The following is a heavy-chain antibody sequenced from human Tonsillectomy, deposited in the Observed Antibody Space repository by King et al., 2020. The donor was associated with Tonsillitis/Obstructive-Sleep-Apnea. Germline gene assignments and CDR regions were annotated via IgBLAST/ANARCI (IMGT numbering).Heavy chain of an antibody. CDR2: VYYSGST. J-gene: IGHJ4*02. D-gene: IGHD3-16*02. V-gene: IGHV4-59*01. CDR1: SASITTYS. Sequence: QLQESGPGLVKPSETLSLTCTVSSASITTYSWSWIRQPPGKGLEWIGHVYYSGSTNYRPSLRSRLTLSMDASKNQFSLRLSSVTAADTAVYYCARLHYDDIWGNYRYSFDYWGRGTLVTVSS. CDR3: ARLHYDDIWGNYRYSFDY.